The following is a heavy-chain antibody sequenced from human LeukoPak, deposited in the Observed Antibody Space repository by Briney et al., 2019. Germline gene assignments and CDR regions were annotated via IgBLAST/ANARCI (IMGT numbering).Heavy chain of an antibody. Sequence: PSETLSFTCTVSGGSISSYYWSWLRQSPGKGLECIGYIHYTGSTNYNPSLKSRVTISVETSKNQFSLKLKSVTAADTAVYYCAIGGYYGSGNDFRFDPWGQGTLVTVSS. CDR2: IHYTGST. D-gene: IGHD3-10*01. J-gene: IGHJ5*02. V-gene: IGHV4-59*01. CDR3: AIGGYYGSGNDFRFDP. CDR1: GGSISSYY.